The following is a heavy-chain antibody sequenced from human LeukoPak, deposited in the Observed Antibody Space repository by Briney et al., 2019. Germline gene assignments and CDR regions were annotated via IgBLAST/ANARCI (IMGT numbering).Heavy chain of an antibody. J-gene: IGHJ4*02. CDR2: ISSVSGTI. CDR3: ARMWSGYYTPFDY. Sequence: GGSLRLSCAASGFTFSSYSMNWVRQAPRKGLEWVSYISSVSGTIYYADSVKGRFTISRDNAKNSLYLQMNSLRAEDTAVYYCARMWSGYYTPFDYWGQGTLVTVSS. D-gene: IGHD3-3*01. CDR1: GFTFSSYS. V-gene: IGHV3-48*01.